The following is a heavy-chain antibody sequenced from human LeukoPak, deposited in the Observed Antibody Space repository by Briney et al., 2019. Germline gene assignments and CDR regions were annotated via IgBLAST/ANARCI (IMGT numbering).Heavy chain of an antibody. D-gene: IGHD6-13*01. CDR1: GFTFSSHG. J-gene: IGHJ4*02. Sequence: GGSLRLSCAASGFTFSSHGMNWVRQAPGKGLEWVSGISPNGVITYYADSVKGRFTISRDNSKGTVYLQMNSLRAEDTAVYYCARVSSSWSPFDYWGQGTLVTVSS. V-gene: IGHV3-23*01. CDR2: ISPNGVIT. CDR3: ARVSSSWSPFDY.